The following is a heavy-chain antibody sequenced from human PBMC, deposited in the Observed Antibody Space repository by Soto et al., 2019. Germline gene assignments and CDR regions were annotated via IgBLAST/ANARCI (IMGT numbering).Heavy chain of an antibody. D-gene: IGHD5-18*01. CDR2: IYYSGST. CDR3: ARDRRVTTAPYYFDY. V-gene: IGHV4-30-4*01. CDR1: GCSISSGDYY. J-gene: IGHJ4*02. Sequence: TXETLSLTCTVSGCSISSGDYYWSWIRQPPGKGLEWIGYIYYSGSTYYNPSLKSRVTISVDTSKNQFSLKLSSVTAADTAVYYCARDRRVTTAPYYFDYWGQGTLVTVSS.